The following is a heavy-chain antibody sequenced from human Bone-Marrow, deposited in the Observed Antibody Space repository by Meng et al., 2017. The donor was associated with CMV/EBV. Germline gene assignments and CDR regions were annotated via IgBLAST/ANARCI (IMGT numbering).Heavy chain of an antibody. Sequence: GESLKISCAASGFTFSSYSMNWVRQAPGKGLEWVSSISSSSSYIYYADSVKGRFTISRDNAKNSLYLQMNSLRADDTAVYYCARERVGASPDDYYYGMDVWGQGTTVTVSS. V-gene: IGHV3-21*01. CDR2: ISSSSSYI. CDR1: GFTFSSYS. D-gene: IGHD1-26*01. CDR3: ARERVGASPDDYYYGMDV. J-gene: IGHJ6*02.